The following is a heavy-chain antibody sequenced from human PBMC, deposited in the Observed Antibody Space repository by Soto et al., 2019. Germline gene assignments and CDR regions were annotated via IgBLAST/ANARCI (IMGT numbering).Heavy chain of an antibody. D-gene: IGHD5-12*01. CDR2: IIPKLGSA. CDR3: ARGGERYNFGAVY. Sequence: QVQLVQSGAEVKEPGSSVKVSCKASGGGNLRDYRTTWVRRAPGQGLEWMGGIIPKLGSANYAQKFQGRVTSTADESKNSVYMELRSLRSDDTAVYYCARGGERYNFGAVYWGQGTPVTVSS. CDR1: GGGNLRDYR. J-gene: IGHJ4*02. V-gene: IGHV1-69*01.